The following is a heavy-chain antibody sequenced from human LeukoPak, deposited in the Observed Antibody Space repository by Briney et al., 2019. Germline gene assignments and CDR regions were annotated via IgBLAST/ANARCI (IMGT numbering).Heavy chain of an antibody. V-gene: IGHV1-2*02. CDR1: GYTFTVNY. Sequence: ASVKVSSKASGYTFTVNYMHWVRQAPGQGLEWMGWINPNSGGTNYAQKFQGRVTMTRDTSISTAYMELSRLRSDDTAVYYCARLDSGSYDYWGQGTLVTVSS. D-gene: IGHD1-26*01. J-gene: IGHJ4*02. CDR3: ARLDSGSYDY. CDR2: INPNSGGT.